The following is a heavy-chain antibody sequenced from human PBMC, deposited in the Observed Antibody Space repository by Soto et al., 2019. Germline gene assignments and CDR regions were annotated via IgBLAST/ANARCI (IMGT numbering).Heavy chain of an antibody. J-gene: IGHJ4*02. Sequence: GGSLRLSCAASGFPFSSYWMHLVRQSPGKGLVWVSRINSDGSSTSYADSVKGRFTISRDNDKNTLYLQMNSLRAEDTAVYYCARGPGYYDGRGHYDYWGKGPMVTVSS. CDR2: INSDGSST. V-gene: IGHV3-74*01. D-gene: IGHD3-22*01. CDR3: ARGPGYYDGRGHYDY. CDR1: GFPFSSYW.